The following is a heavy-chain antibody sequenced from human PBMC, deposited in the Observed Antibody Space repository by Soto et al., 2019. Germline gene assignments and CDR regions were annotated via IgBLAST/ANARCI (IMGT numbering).Heavy chain of an antibody. Sequence: SETLSLTCTVSGGSISSGDYYWSWIRQPPGKGLEWIGYIYYSGNTYYNPSLKSRVTISVDTSKNQFSLKLSSVTAADTAVYYCARGSYYYDRSGYYHYWGQGTLVTVSS. CDR2: IYYSGNT. D-gene: IGHD3-22*01. CDR1: GGSISSGDYY. J-gene: IGHJ4*02. CDR3: ARGSYYYDRSGYYHY. V-gene: IGHV4-30-4*01.